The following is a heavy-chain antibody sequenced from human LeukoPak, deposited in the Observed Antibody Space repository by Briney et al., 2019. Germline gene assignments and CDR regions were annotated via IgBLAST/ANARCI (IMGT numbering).Heavy chain of an antibody. V-gene: IGHV3-30-3*01. D-gene: IGHD6-13*01. J-gene: IGHJ3*02. Sequence: RPGRSLRLSCAASGFTFSSYAMHWVRQAPGKGLEWVAVISYDGSNKYYADSVKGRFTISRDNSKNTLYLQMNSLRAEDTAVYYCARRVFKGHSPNAFDIWGQGTMVTVSS. CDR3: ARRVFKGHSPNAFDI. CDR1: GFTFSSYA. CDR2: ISYDGSNK.